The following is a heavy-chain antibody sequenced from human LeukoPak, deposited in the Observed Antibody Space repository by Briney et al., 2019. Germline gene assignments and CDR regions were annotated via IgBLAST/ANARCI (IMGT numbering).Heavy chain of an antibody. D-gene: IGHD6-19*01. Sequence: GSLRLSCAASGFTFSSYAMSWVRQAPGKGLEWVSAISGSGGSTYYADSVKGRFTISRDNSKNTLYLQMNSLRAEDTAVYYCAKDRVAVAGNPYYFDYWGQGTLVTVSS. CDR3: AKDRVAVAGNPYYFDY. J-gene: IGHJ4*02. V-gene: IGHV3-23*01. CDR1: GFTFSSYA. CDR2: ISGSGGST.